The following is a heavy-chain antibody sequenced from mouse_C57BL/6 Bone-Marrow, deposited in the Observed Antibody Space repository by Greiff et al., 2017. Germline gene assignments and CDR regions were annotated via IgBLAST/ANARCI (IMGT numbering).Heavy chain of an antibody. Sequence: VQLQQSGAELARPGASVKMSCKASGYTFTSYTMHWVKQRPGQGLEWIGYINPSSGYTKYNQKFKDKATLTADKSSSTAYMHLSSLTSEDSAVYYCARKARLWFFDDWGQGTTLTVSS. CDR1: GYTFTSYT. J-gene: IGHJ2*01. CDR3: ARKARLWFFDD. V-gene: IGHV1-4*01. CDR2: INPSSGYT. D-gene: IGHD2-2*01.